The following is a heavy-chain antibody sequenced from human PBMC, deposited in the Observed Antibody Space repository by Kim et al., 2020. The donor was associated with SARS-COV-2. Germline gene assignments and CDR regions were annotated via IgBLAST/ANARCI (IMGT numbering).Heavy chain of an antibody. CDR3: AKVEGRYYYDSSYYFDY. D-gene: IGHD3-22*01. Sequence: GGSLRLSCAASGFTFSSYGMHWVRQAPGKGLEWVAVISYDGSNKYYADSVKGRFTISRDNSKNTLYLQMNSLRAEDTAVYYCAKVEGRYYYDSSYYFDYWGQGTLVTVSS. J-gene: IGHJ4*02. V-gene: IGHV3-30*18. CDR2: ISYDGSNK. CDR1: GFTFSSYG.